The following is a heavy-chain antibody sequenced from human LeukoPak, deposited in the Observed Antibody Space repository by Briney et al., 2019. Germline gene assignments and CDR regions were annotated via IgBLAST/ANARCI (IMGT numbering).Heavy chain of an antibody. CDR1: GFTFSRYW. CDR3: ARQLSGWYDADPY. J-gene: IGHJ4*02. Sequence: GGSLRLSCAASGFTFSRYWMSWVRQAPGKGLEWGANIKEDGSRNHYVDSVKGRFTISRDNAKNSLYLQMISLRAEDTAVYYCARQLSGWYDADPYWGQGTLVTVSS. V-gene: IGHV3-7*05. D-gene: IGHD6-19*01. CDR2: IKEDGSRN.